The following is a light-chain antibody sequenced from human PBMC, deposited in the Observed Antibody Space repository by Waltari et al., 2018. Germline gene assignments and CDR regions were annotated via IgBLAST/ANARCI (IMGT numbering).Light chain of an antibody. V-gene: IGLV7-43*01. CDR3: LVYIRGGRVT. CDR2: TAT. CDR1: TGAVTSGHH. Sequence: QTVVTQEPSLTVSPGGTVTLTCGSSTGAVTSGHHPNWFQQKPGQPPRALVYTATNKYSWTPDRFSGSLLGGKAALTLSGLQPEDEAEYFCLVYIRGGRVTFGGGTKLTVL. J-gene: IGLJ2*01.